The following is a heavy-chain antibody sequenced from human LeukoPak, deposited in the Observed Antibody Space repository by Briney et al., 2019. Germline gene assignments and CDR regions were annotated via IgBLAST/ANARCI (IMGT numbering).Heavy chain of an antibody. D-gene: IGHD6-13*01. CDR3: AKDRRSWRQLDLPDY. Sequence: HPGGSLRLSCAASGFTFSSYGMHWVRQAPGKGLEWVAFIRYDGSNKYYADSVKGRFTISRDNSKNTLYLQMNSLRAEDTAVYYCAKDRRSWRQLDLPDYWGQGTLVTVSS. J-gene: IGHJ4*02. CDR1: GFTFSSYG. V-gene: IGHV3-30*02. CDR2: IRYDGSNK.